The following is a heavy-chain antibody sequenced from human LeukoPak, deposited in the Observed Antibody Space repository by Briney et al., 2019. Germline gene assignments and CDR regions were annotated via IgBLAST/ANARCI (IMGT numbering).Heavy chain of an antibody. CDR2: INHSGST. J-gene: IGHJ4*02. Sequence: SETLSLTCAVYGGSFSGYYWSWIRQPPGKGLEWIGEINHSGSTNYNPSLKSRVTISVDTSKNQFSLKLSSVTAADTAVYYCARGRRTQRITIFGVVIRGGFDYWGQGTLVTVSS. V-gene: IGHV4-34*01. CDR3: ARGRRTQRITIFGVVIRGGFDY. CDR1: GGSFSGYY. D-gene: IGHD3-3*01.